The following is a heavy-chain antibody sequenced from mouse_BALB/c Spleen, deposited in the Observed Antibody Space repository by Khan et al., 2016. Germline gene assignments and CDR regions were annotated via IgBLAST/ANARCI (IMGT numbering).Heavy chain of an antibody. V-gene: IGHV2-9*02. D-gene: IGHD1-3*01. J-gene: IGHJ2*01. CDR3: ARDSGSGLYYFDY. CDR1: GFSLTSYG. Sequence: QVQLKESGPGLVAPSQSLSITRTVSGFSLTSYGIHWVRQPPGKGLVLLGIIWAGGSTNYNSALMSRLSISKYNSKSRVFLKMYSLQTDDTAMYYCARDSGSGLYYFDYRGQGTTLTVSS. CDR2: IWAGGST.